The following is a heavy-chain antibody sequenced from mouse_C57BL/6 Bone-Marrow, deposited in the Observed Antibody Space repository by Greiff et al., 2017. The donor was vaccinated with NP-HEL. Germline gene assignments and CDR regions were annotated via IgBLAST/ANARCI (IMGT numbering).Heavy chain of an antibody. V-gene: IGHV1-82*01. Sequence: QVQLHQSGPELVKPGASVKISCKASGYAFSSSWMNWVKQRPGKGLEWIGRIYPGDGDTNYNGKFKGKATLTADKSSSTAYMQLSSLTSEDSAVYFCEGYYGSSRYFDVWGTGTTVTVSS. J-gene: IGHJ1*03. D-gene: IGHD1-1*01. CDR2: IYPGDGDT. CDR1: GYAFSSSW. CDR3: EGYYGSSRYFDV.